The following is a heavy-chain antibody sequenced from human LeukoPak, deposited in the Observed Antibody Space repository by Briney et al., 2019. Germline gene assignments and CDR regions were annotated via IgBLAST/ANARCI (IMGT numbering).Heavy chain of an antibody. J-gene: IGHJ3*02. CDR2: IYPGDSDT. CDR3: ARRRNDIAVAGTQGDAFDI. D-gene: IGHD6-19*01. CDR1: GYSFTSYW. Sequence: GESLKISCKGSGYSFTSYWIGWVRQMPGKGLEWMGIIYPGDSDTRYSPSFQGQVTISADKSISTAYLQWSSLKASDTAMYYCARRRNDIAVAGTQGDAFDIWGQGTMVTVSS. V-gene: IGHV5-51*01.